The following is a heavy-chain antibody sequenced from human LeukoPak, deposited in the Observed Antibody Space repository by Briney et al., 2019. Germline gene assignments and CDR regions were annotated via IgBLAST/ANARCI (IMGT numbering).Heavy chain of an antibody. D-gene: IGHD2-2*01. CDR3: AKDYRYCSSTSCLNYFDY. Sequence: GGSLRLSCAASGFTFSSYAMSWVRQAPGKGLEWVSAINGSGGSTYYADSVKGRFTISRDNSKNTLYLQMNSLRAEDTAVYYCAKDYRYCSSTSCLNYFDYWGQGTLVTVSS. J-gene: IGHJ4*02. CDR1: GFTFSSYA. V-gene: IGHV3-23*01. CDR2: INGSGGST.